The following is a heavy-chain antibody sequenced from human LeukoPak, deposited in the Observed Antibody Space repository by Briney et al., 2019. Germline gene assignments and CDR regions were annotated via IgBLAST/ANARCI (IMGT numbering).Heavy chain of an antibody. Sequence: SETLSLTCTVSGGSISSYYWSWIRQPPGKGLEWIGYIYYSGSTNYNPSLKGRVTISVDTSKNQFSLKLSSVTAADTAVYYCARREVTSDAFDIWGQGTMVTVSS. CDR2: IYYSGST. CDR3: ARREVTSDAFDI. D-gene: IGHD2-21*02. J-gene: IGHJ3*02. V-gene: IGHV4-59*08. CDR1: GGSISSYY.